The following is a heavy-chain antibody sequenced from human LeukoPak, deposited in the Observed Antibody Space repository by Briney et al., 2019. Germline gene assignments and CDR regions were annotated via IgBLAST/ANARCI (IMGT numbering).Heavy chain of an antibody. V-gene: IGHV1-69*13. CDR1: GGTFSSYA. Sequence: GASVKVSCKASGGTFSSYATSWVRQAPGQGLEWMGGIIPIFGTANYAQKFQGRVTITADESTSTAYMELSSLRSEDTAVYYCARGGGDGSGSSEFDYWGQGTLVTVSS. J-gene: IGHJ4*02. CDR2: IIPIFGTA. D-gene: IGHD3-10*01. CDR3: ARGGGDGSGSSEFDY.